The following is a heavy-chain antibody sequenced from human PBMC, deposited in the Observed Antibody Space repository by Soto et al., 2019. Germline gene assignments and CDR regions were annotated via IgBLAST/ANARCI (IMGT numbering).Heavy chain of an antibody. J-gene: IGHJ5*02. D-gene: IGHD5-12*01. CDR3: ARQVEMATIVRFDP. CDR1: GGSVSSGSYY. V-gene: IGHV4-61*01. Sequence: SETLSLTCTVSGGSVSSGSYYWSWIRQPPGKGPEWIGYIYYSGSTNYNPSLKSRVTISVDTSKNQFSLKLSSVTAADTAVYYCARQVEMATIVRFDPWGQGTLVTVSS. CDR2: IYYSGST.